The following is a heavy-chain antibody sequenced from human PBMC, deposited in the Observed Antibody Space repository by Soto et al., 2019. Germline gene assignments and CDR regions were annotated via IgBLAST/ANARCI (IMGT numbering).Heavy chain of an antibody. J-gene: IGHJ3*01. CDR2: IYHAGSP. V-gene: IGHV4-4*02. CDR3: ARGLSFRGDFDV. CDR1: GASISSSSW. Sequence: HLQESGPGLVEPSGTLSLTCAVSGASISSSSWWTWVRQSPGKGLEWIGEIYHAGSPNYNPSYKRRVTILADSSKNHFSLRLTSMTAADTAIYYCARGLSFRGDFDVWGQGTTVTVSS. D-gene: IGHD2-21*01.